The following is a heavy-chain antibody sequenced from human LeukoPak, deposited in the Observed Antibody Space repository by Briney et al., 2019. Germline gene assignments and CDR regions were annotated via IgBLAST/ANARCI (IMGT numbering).Heavy chain of an antibody. Sequence: SETLSLTCNVSGGSISSYYWSWIRQPPGKGLEWIGYIYDSGSTNYNPSLKSRVTISVDTSKNQFSLKVSSVTAADTAIYYCAGDRWTYMGYQYGMDVWGQGTTVTVSS. CDR3: AGDRWTYMGYQYGMDV. D-gene: IGHD3/OR15-3a*01. V-gene: IGHV4-59*01. CDR1: GGSISSYY. CDR2: IYDSGST. J-gene: IGHJ6*02.